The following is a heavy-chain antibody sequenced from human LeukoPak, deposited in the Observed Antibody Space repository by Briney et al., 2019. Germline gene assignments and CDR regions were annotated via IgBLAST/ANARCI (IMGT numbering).Heavy chain of an antibody. CDR1: GFTFSSYW. D-gene: IGHD3-22*01. CDR3: ARYTDYYDSSCYSGY. V-gene: IGHV3-7*01. Sequence: GGSLRLSCAASGFTFSSYWMSWVRQAPGKGLEWVANIKQDGSEKYYVDSVKGRFTISRDNAKNSLYLQMNSLRAEDTAVYYCARYTDYYDSSCYSGYWGQGTLVTVSS. J-gene: IGHJ4*02. CDR2: IKQDGSEK.